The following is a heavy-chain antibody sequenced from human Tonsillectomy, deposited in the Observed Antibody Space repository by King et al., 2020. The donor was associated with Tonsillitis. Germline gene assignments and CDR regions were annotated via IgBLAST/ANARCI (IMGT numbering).Heavy chain of an antibody. J-gene: IGHJ4*02. Sequence: VQLVESGGGVVQPGGSLRLSCAASGFTFSNYGMHWVRQAPGKGLEWVAFIGFDGSKKYYADSVKGRFTISRDNSENTLYLQMNSLRAEVTAVYYCSGYFDYWGQGTLVTVSS. CDR3: SGYFDY. CDR2: IGFDGSKK. D-gene: IGHD6-19*01. V-gene: IGHV3-30*02. CDR1: GFTFSNYG.